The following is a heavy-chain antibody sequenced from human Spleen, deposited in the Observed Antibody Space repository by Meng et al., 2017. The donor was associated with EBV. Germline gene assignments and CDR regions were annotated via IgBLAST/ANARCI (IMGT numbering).Heavy chain of an antibody. CDR1: GFIFSDSY. Sequence: VQLVQSGGXLVKPGGSLRLSCAASGFIFSDSYMSWIRQTPGKGLEWISYISNTGTTIKYADSVKGRFTISRDNGKNSLYLQMNSLRADDTAVYYCARGSGRWTFDYWGQGTLVTVAS. J-gene: IGHJ4*02. V-gene: IGHV3-11*01. CDR3: ARGSGRWTFDY. CDR2: ISNTGTTI. D-gene: IGHD1-26*01.